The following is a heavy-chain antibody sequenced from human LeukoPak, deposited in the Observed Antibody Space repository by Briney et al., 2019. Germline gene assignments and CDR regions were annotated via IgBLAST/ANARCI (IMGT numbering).Heavy chain of an antibody. V-gene: IGHV1-69*05. J-gene: IGHJ1*01. CDR1: GGTFSSYA. D-gene: IGHD3-22*01. Sequence: GASVKVSCKASGGTFSSYAISWVRQAPGQGLEWMGRIIPIFVTANYTQKFQGRVTITTDESTSTAYLELSSLRSEDTAVYYCARAPLYYYDSSGYRPEYFQHWGQGTLVTVSS. CDR2: IIPIFVTA. CDR3: ARAPLYYYDSSGYRPEYFQH.